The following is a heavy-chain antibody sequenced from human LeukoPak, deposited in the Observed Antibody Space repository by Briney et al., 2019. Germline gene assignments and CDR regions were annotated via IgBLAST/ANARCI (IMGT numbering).Heavy chain of an antibody. CDR2: INLSDDTT. CDR1: GYPFTNYF. CDR3: ARDQHTLFGVVTPIPYYMDV. D-gene: IGHD3-3*01. J-gene: IGHJ6*03. Sequence: GASVKVSCKASGYPFTNYFIHWVRQAPGQGLEWMGVINLSDDTTTYTQTFQGRVTMTRDTSTNTVYMKLTSLRSEDTAVYYCARDQHTLFGVVTPIPYYMDVWGKGTTVTVSS. V-gene: IGHV1-46*01.